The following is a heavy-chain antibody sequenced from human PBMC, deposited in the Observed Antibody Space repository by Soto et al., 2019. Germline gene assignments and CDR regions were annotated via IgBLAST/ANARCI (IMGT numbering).Heavy chain of an antibody. CDR1: GFSLTTSGVG. Sequence: QITLNESGPTVVRPTENLTLTCRFSGFSLTTSGVGVGWIRQSPGKAPEWLALIYWDDDKRYSASLKSRLTIPKDTSKNQVVLTVSDLDPTDTATYYCAHRVLRTVFGLVTTTAIYFDFWGQGTPVAVSS. V-gene: IGHV2-5*02. CDR2: IYWDDDK. CDR3: AHRVLRTVFGLVTTTAIYFDF. D-gene: IGHD3-3*01. J-gene: IGHJ4*02.